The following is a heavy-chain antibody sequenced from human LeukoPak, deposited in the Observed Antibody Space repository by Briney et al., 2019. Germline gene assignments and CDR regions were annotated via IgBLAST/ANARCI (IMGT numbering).Heavy chain of an antibody. J-gene: IGHJ4*02. V-gene: IGHV4-4*07. CDR1: GASIRHYY. Sequence: KPSETLSLTCNVSGASIRHYYWSWIRQPAGKGLEWIGRIVPSGSTDYNPSLKSRVTMSVDTSKSQFSLKLNSVTAADRAVYYCAKEGAAPGPDFDYWGQGTLVIVSS. D-gene: IGHD6-13*01. CDR3: AKEGAAPGPDFDY. CDR2: IVPSGST.